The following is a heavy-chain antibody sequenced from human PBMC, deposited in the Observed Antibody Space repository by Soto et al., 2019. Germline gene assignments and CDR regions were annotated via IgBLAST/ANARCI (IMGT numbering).Heavy chain of an antibody. V-gene: IGHV1-69*06. CDR1: GDTFNTYA. J-gene: IGHJ3*01. CDR3: ARSLLDACDL. CDR2: IILMFDAT. Sequence: QVRLVQSGAEVKKPGSSVKVSCKASGDTFNTYAISWVRQAPGQGLEWIGGIILMFDATNYAQDFRGRATITADKLTNISYLELTRLRSHDTAVYYCARSLLDACDLWGQGTMVTVSS.